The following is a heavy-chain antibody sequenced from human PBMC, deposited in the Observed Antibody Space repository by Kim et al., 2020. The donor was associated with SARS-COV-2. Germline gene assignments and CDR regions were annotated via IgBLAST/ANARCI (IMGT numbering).Heavy chain of an antibody. J-gene: IGHJ4*02. CDR3: TRGPF. CDR1: GFSFSEWW. CDR2: IDNDGTTT. V-gene: IGHV3-74*01. Sequence: GGSLRLSCAASGFSFSEWWMDWVRQAPGKGPEWVARIDNDGTTTLYADSVKGRFTISRDNSKNKLYLQMTGLRADDTGVYYCTRGPFWGQGTMVTGSS.